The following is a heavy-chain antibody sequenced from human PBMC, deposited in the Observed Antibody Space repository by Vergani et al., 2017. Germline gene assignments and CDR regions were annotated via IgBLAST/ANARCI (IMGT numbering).Heavy chain of an antibody. CDR2: IWYDGSNT. CDR3: ARGYTVTNPDY. J-gene: IGHJ4*02. D-gene: IGHD4-17*01. CDR1: GFTFSSYG. Sequence: QVQLVESGGGVVQPGRSLRLSCAASGFTFSSYGMHWVRQALGKGLEWVAVIWYDGSNTYYADSVKGRFTISRDNSKNTLYLQMNSLRAEDTAVYYCARGYTVTNPDYWGQGTLVTVSS. V-gene: IGHV3-33*01.